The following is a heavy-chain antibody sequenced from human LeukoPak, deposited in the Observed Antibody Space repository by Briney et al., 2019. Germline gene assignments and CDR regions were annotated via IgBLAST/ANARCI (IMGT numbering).Heavy chain of an antibody. CDR1: GYTFTSYD. Sequence: GASVKVSCKASGYTFTSYDINWVRQATGQGLEWMGWMNPNSGNTGYAQKFQGRVTITRNTSISTAYMELSSLRSEDTAVYCCARGAYYYDSSGFDAFDIWGQGTMVTVSS. V-gene: IGHV1-8*03. J-gene: IGHJ3*02. D-gene: IGHD3-22*01. CDR3: ARGAYYYDSSGFDAFDI. CDR2: MNPNSGNT.